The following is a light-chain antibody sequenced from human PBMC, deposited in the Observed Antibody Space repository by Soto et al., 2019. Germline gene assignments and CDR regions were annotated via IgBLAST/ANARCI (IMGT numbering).Light chain of an antibody. V-gene: IGLV1-44*01. CDR2: SNN. J-gene: IGLJ2*01. CDR1: SSNIGSNT. Sequence: VVTQPPSASGTPGQRVTISCSGSSSNIGSNTVNWYQQLPGTAPKLLIYSNNQRPSGVPDRFSGSKSGTSASLAISGLQSEDEADYYCAAWDDSLNGPVFGGGTKLTVL. CDR3: AAWDDSLNGPV.